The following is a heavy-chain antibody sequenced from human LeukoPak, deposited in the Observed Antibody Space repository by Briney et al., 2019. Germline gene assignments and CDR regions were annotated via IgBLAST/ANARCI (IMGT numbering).Heavy chain of an antibody. CDR3: ARRPRDILTGYYPYYYYYGMDV. V-gene: IGHV4-59*02. CDR2: IYYSGST. CDR1: GFTVSSNY. Sequence: GSLRLSCAASGFTVSSNYMSWIRQHPGKGLEWVGYIYYSGSTYYNPSLKSRVTISVDTSKNQFSLKLSSVTAADTAVYYCARRPRDILTGYYPYYYYYGMDVWGQGTTVTVSS. J-gene: IGHJ6*02. D-gene: IGHD3-9*01.